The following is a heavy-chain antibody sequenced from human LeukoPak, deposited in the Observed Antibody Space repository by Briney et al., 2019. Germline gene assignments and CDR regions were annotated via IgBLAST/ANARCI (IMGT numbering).Heavy chain of an antibody. CDR3: ARGDNEQQLDG. D-gene: IGHD6-13*01. CDR2: IYYSGST. J-gene: IGHJ4*02. V-gene: IGHV4-59*01. CDR1: GGSISSYY. Sequence: SETLSLTCTVSGGSISSYYWSWIRQPPGKGLEWIGYIYYSGSTNYNPSLKSRVTISVDTSKNQFSLKLSSVTAADTAVYYCARGDNEQQLDGWGQGTLVTVSS.